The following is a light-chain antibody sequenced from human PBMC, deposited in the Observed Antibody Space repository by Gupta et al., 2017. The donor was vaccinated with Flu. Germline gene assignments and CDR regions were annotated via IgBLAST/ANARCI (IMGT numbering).Light chain of an antibody. CDR1: SVSIASNS. CDR2: DNN. J-gene: IGLJ1*01. CDR3: PSYDRSNHWV. Sequence: ISSTRTSVSIASNSVQWYHQRPSSSPPTLLLDNNRRPSGVPARFSCAVDSSSTSAFLTISGLKTEDEAYYYCPSYDRSNHWVFGTGTKLTVL. V-gene: IGLV6-57*01.